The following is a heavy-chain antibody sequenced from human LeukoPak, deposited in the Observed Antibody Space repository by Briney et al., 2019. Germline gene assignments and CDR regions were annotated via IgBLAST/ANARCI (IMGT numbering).Heavy chain of an antibody. CDR1: GGTFSSYA. Sequence: SVKVSCKASGGTFSSYAISWVRQAPGQGLERMGRIIPIFGTANYAQKFQGRVTITTDESTSTAYMELSSLRSEDTAVYYCARAMYSSSWWDYWGQGTLVTVSS. CDR2: IIPIFGTA. J-gene: IGHJ4*02. CDR3: ARAMYSSSWWDY. V-gene: IGHV1-69*05. D-gene: IGHD6-13*01.